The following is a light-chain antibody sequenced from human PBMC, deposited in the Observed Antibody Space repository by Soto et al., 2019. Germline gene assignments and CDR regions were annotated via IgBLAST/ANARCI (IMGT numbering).Light chain of an antibody. Sequence: TLSVATRCLHTREGATLSCRASQGINTYLAWYQQKPGQAPRLLIYDASKRATGIPARFSGSGSGTNFTLTISSLAPEGFAVYFRQQRRSWQVTFGQGTRLEFK. V-gene: IGKV3D-11*01. CDR3: QQRRSWQVT. J-gene: IGKJ5*01. CDR2: DAS. CDR1: QGINTY.